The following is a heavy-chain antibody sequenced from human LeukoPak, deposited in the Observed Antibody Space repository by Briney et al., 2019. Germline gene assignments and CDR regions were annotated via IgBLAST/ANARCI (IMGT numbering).Heavy chain of an antibody. CDR1: GYTFTGYY. CDR3: ARTSEYYDSSGYYRY. Sequence: ASVKVSCKASGYTFTGYYMHWVRQAPGQGLEWMGWINPNSGGTDYAQKFQGRVTMTRDTSISTAYMELSRLRSDDTAVYYCARTSEYYDSSGYYRYWGQGTLVTVSS. V-gene: IGHV1-2*02. D-gene: IGHD3-22*01. CDR2: INPNSGGT. J-gene: IGHJ4*02.